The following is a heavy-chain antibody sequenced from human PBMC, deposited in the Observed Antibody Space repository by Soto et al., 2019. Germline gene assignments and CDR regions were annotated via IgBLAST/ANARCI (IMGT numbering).Heavy chain of an antibody. J-gene: IGHJ4*02. CDR2: ASYDGSDK. V-gene: IGHV3-30*03. D-gene: IGHD6-13*01. Sequence: QVQLVESGGGVVQPGRSLRLSCAASGFTFSSYGMHWVRQAPGKGLEWVAVASYDGSDKYYADSVKGRFTISRDNSNNTLNLQMNSLRVEEDTAVYYCVRGSQYSSSWYEGDYWGQGTLVTVSS. CDR1: GFTFSSYG. CDR3: VRGSQYSSSWYEGDY.